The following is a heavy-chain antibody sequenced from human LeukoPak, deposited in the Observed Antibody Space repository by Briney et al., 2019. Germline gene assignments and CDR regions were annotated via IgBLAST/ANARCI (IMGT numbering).Heavy chain of an antibody. CDR2: ISYDGNSK. CDR1: RFTFSNNA. D-gene: IGHD6-19*01. CDR3: ARDARIAVAGTDY. J-gene: IGHJ4*02. V-gene: IGHV3-30*04. Sequence: SLRLSCAASRFTFSNNAMYRDRQAPGKGLEWVAIISYDGNSKYYADSVKGRFTISRDNSKNTLYLQMNSLRAEDTAVYYCARDARIAVAGTDYWGQGTLVTVSS.